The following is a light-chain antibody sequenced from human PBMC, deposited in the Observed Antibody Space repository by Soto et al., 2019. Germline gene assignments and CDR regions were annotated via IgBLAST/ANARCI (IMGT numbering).Light chain of an antibody. V-gene: IGKV3-15*01. Sequence: ESLLTQSSSTLSVSPAERATLSCRAGQRDSTNLSWYQQKPGQSTRLLICGASTRATGIPDRFGGVGSGTEFTLTISRLQSEDFAVYYCQQYTNSPSETLGQGTKLEIK. CDR1: QRDSTN. CDR2: GAS. CDR3: QQYTNSPSET. J-gene: IGKJ2*01.